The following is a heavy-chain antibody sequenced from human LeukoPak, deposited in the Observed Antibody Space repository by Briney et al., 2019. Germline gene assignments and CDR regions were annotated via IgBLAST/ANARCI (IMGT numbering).Heavy chain of an antibody. CDR2: ISTTTYT. Sequence: GGSLRLSCAASGFTFSDYYMSWLRQAPRKGLEWVSYISTTTYTNYADSVKGRFTISRDNAKNSLYLQMNSLRAEDTAVYYCAREENAFDIWGQGTMVTVSS. J-gene: IGHJ3*02. CDR3: AREENAFDI. CDR1: GFTFSDYY. V-gene: IGHV3-11*06.